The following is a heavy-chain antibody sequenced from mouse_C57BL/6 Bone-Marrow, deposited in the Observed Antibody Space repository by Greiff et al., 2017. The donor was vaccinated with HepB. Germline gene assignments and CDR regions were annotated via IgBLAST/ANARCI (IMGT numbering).Heavy chain of an antibody. CDR1: GFNIKDDY. Sequence: VQLQQSGAELVRPGASVKLSCTASGFNIKDDYMHWVKQRPEQGLEWIGWIDPENGDTEYASKFQGKATITADTSSNTAYLQLSSLTSEDTAVYYCTAPYITTGGGANWGQGTLVTVSS. CDR2: IDPENGDT. J-gene: IGHJ3*01. CDR3: TAPYITTGGGAN. V-gene: IGHV14-4*01. D-gene: IGHD1-1*01.